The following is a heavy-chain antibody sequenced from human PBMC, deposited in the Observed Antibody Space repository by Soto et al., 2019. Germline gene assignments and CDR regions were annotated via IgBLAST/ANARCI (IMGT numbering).Heavy chain of an antibody. CDR2: ISSSSSYI. J-gene: IGHJ4*02. CDR3: ARGPRGTFGGVKGIDY. D-gene: IGHD3-16*01. Sequence: GGSLRLSCAASGFTFSSYSMNWVRQAPGKGLEWVSSISSSSSYIYYADSVKGRFTISRDNAKNSLYLQMNSLRAEDTAVYYCARGPRGTFGGVKGIDYWGQGTLVTVSS. CDR1: GFTFSSYS. V-gene: IGHV3-21*01.